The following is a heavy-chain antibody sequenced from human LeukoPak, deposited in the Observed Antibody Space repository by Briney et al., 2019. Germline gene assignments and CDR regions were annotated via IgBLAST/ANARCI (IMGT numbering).Heavy chain of an antibody. CDR2: ISAYNGHT. D-gene: IGHD1-26*01. Sequence: ASVKVSCKGSGYPFSSYGITWVRQAPGQGLEWVGWISAYNGHTQYGQNVQGRVTMTTETSMTTAYLELRNLTSDDTAVYFCASGAYYPFDFWGQGTLVTVSS. CDR1: GYPFSSYG. J-gene: IGHJ4*02. CDR3: ASGAYYPFDF. V-gene: IGHV1-18*01.